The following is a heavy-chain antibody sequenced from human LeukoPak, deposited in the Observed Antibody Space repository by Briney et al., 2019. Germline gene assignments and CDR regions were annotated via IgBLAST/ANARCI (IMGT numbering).Heavy chain of an antibody. Sequence: ASVKVSYKASGGTFSSYAISWVRQAPGQGLEWMGSILLILGVGDYAQKFQGRVTITADASTSTAYMELSSLRPEDTAVYYCASFHTTMDNNWFDPWGQGTLVTVSS. J-gene: IGHJ5*02. CDR1: GGTFSSYA. V-gene: IGHV1-69*04. CDR3: ASFHTTMDNNWFDP. D-gene: IGHD5-18*01. CDR2: ILLILGVG.